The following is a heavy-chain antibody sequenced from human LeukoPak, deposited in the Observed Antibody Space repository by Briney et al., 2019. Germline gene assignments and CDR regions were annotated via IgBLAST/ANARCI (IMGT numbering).Heavy chain of an antibody. D-gene: IGHD6-13*01. J-gene: IGHJ4*02. Sequence: SQTLSLTCAISGDSVSSNSAAWNWIRQSPSRGLEWLGRTYYRSKWYNDYAVSVKSRITISPDTSKNQVSLQLNSVTPEDTAVYYCARGVRIAEARHYDYWGQGTLVTVSS. V-gene: IGHV6-1*01. CDR3: ARGVRIAEARHYDY. CDR1: GDSVSSNSAA. CDR2: TYYRSKWYN.